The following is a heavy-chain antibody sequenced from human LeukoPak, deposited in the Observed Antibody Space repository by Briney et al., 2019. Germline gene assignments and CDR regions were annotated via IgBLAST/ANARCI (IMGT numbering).Heavy chain of an antibody. Sequence: ASVKVSCKASGYTFTNYYMHWVRQGPGQGLEWMGRLNPNSGGTNYAQKFQGRVTMTRYTSISTTYMELSRLRSDDTAVYFCARDVGNSYGFDYWGQGTLVTVSS. CDR3: ARDVGNSYGFDY. CDR2: LNPNSGGT. D-gene: IGHD5-18*01. CDR1: GYTFTNYY. J-gene: IGHJ4*02. V-gene: IGHV1-2*06.